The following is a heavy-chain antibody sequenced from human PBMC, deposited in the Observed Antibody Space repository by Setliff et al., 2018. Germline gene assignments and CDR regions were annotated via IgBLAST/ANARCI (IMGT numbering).Heavy chain of an antibody. CDR3: ARVTGFFYVDA. V-gene: IGHV4-4*07. Sequence: SETLSLTCTVSGGSIGPHYWTWIRQPAGKGPEWIGQIYTTWSTNYNPSLRSRATISLDASKNQFSLSLTSVTAADTAVYYCARVTGFFYVDAWGKGTTVTVSS. J-gene: IGHJ6*03. CDR2: IYTTWST. CDR1: GGSIGPHY.